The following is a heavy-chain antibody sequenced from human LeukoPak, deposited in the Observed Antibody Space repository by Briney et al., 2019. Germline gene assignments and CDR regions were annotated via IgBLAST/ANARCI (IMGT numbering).Heavy chain of an antibody. Sequence: GGSLRLSCAASGFTFSNYAMSWVRQAPGKGLESVAAISGSGDSTYYADSVKGRSTVSRDNSKNTLYLQMSGLRAEDTALYYCAKPKAASSGTGRYFDYWGQGTLVTVSS. D-gene: IGHD6-13*01. J-gene: IGHJ4*02. V-gene: IGHV3-23*01. CDR1: GFTFSNYA. CDR2: ISGSGDST. CDR3: AKPKAASSGTGRYFDY.